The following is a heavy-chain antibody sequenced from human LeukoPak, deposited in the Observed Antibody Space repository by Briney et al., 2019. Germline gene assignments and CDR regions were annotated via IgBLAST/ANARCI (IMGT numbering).Heavy chain of an antibody. CDR3: ARHGPSDWGRIDY. V-gene: IGHV4-39*01. Sequence: SETLSLTCTVSDGSISSSGYYWGWIRQPPGKGLEWIGSIYYSGSTYYNPSLKSRVTISVDTSKNQFSLKLSSVTAADTAVYYCARHGPSDWGRIDYWGQGTLVTVSS. CDR2: IYYSGST. J-gene: IGHJ4*02. D-gene: IGHD7-27*01. CDR1: DGSISSSGYY.